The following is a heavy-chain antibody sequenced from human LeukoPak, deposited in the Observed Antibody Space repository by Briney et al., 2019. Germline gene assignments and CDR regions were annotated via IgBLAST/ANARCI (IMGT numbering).Heavy chain of an antibody. CDR3: AIQKDEFRGSGYIKDNWFDP. CDR2: IIPIFGTA. J-gene: IGHJ5*02. CDR1: GGTFSSYA. Sequence: GASVKVSCKASGGTFSSYAISWVRQAPGQGLEWMGGIIPIFGTANYAQKFQGRVTITADKSTSTAYMELSSLRSEDTAVYYCAIQKDEFRGSGYIKDNWFDPWGQGTLVTVSS. D-gene: IGHD3-22*01. V-gene: IGHV1-69*06.